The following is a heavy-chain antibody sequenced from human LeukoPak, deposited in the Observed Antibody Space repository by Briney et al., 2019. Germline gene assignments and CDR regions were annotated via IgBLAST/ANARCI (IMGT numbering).Heavy chain of an antibody. V-gene: IGHV4-34*01. CDR1: GGSFSGYY. D-gene: IGHD3-10*01. CDR2: INHSGST. J-gene: IGHJ4*02. Sequence: PSETLSLTCAVYGGSFSGYYWSWIRQPPGKGLEWIGEINHSGSTNYNPSLKSRVTISVDTSKNQFSLKLSSVTAADTAVYYCAREDIYYGSGSYYHSWGQGTLVTVSS. CDR3: AREDIYYGSGSYYHS.